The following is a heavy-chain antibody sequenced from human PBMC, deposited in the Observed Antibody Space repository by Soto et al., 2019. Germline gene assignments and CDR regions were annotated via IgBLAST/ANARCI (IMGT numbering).Heavy chain of an antibody. CDR3: ARTSAAGKYYYGMDV. Sequence: HGESLKISCKGSGYSFTSYWIGCVRQMPGKGLEWMGIIYPGDSDTRYSPSFQGQVTISADKSISTAYLQWSSLKASDTAMYYCARTSAAGKYYYGMDVWGQGTTVTVSS. CDR2: IYPGDSDT. CDR1: GYSFTSYW. J-gene: IGHJ6*02. D-gene: IGHD6-13*01. V-gene: IGHV5-51*01.